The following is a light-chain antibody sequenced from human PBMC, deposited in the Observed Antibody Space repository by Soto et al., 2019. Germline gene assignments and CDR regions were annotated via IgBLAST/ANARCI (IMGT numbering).Light chain of an antibody. CDR1: SSDVGGYDY. V-gene: IGLV2-14*01. Sequence: QSVLTQPASVSGSPGQSITISCTGTSSDVGGYDYVSWYQQHPGKAPKLMIYDVTNRPSGVSNRFSGSKSGNTASLTISGLQAEDDSDYYCIPYASINTYVFGTVTKV. CDR2: DVT. CDR3: IPYASINTYV. J-gene: IGLJ1*01.